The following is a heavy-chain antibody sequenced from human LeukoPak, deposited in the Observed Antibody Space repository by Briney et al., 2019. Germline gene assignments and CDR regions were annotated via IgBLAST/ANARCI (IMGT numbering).Heavy chain of an antibody. Sequence: GGSLRLSCAASGFTFSSYSMNWVRQAPGKGLEWVSYISSSSGTILYADSVKGRFTISRDNAKNSLYLQMNSLRAEDTAVYYCARGDYFDDSASPVDYWGQGTLVTVSS. J-gene: IGHJ4*02. D-gene: IGHD2/OR15-2a*01. CDR1: GFTFSSYS. V-gene: IGHV3-48*01. CDR2: ISSSSGTI. CDR3: ARGDYFDDSASPVDY.